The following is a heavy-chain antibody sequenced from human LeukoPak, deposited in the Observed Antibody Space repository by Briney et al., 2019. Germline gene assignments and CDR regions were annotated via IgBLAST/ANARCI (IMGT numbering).Heavy chain of an antibody. D-gene: IGHD3-3*01. V-gene: IGHV1-2*02. CDR3: ARDPGLNYDFWSGYYSYYYGMDV. CDR2: INPNSGGT. CDR1: GYTFTGYY. J-gene: IGHJ6*02. Sequence: ASVKVSCKASGYTFTGYYMHWVRQAPGQGLEWMGWINPNSGGTNYAQKFQGRVTMTRDTSISTAYMELSRLRSDDTAVYYCARDPGLNYDFWSGYYSYYYGMDVWGQGTTVTVSS.